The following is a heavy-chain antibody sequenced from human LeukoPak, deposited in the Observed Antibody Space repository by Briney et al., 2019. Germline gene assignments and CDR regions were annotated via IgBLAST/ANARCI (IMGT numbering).Heavy chain of an antibody. D-gene: IGHD2-2*01. V-gene: IGHV7-4-1*02. J-gene: IGHJ5*02. CDR3: ARNLRYCSSTSCRGNWFDP. CDR2: INTNTGNP. Sequence: ASVKVSCKASGYIFTSYAMNWVRQAPGQGLEWMGWINTNTGNPTYAQGFTGRFVFSLDTSVSTAYLQISSLKAEDTAVYYCARNLRYCSSTSCRGNWFDPWGQGTLVTVSS. CDR1: GYIFTSYA.